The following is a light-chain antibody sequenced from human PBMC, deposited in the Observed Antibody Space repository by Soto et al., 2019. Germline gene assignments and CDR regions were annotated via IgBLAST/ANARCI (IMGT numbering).Light chain of an antibody. Sequence: QSVLTQPPSVSGAPGQRVTFSWSGSLSNIGARYGVFWYQQLPRAAPKFCMSQNSGGPSGCPDRFSYSDSATSASLAITGLQAADGAVYSCQSYDNDRSGYVFGGGTKVTVL. CDR2: QNS. CDR3: QSYDNDRSGYV. CDR1: LSNIGARYG. V-gene: IGLV1-40*01. J-gene: IGLJ1*01.